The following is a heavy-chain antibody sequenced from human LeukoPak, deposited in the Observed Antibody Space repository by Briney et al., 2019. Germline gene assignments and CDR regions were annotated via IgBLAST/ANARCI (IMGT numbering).Heavy chain of an antibody. CDR3: ARSPFGFMDV. CDR2: IYTSGST. J-gene: IGHJ6*03. CDR1: GGSISSGSYY. Sequence: SETLSLTCTVSGGSISSGSYYWSWIRQPAGKGLEWIGRIYTSGSTYYNPSLKSRFTISVDTSKNQFSLKLSSVTAADTAVYYCARSPFGFMDVWGKGTTVTVSS. V-gene: IGHV4-61*02. D-gene: IGHD3-10*01.